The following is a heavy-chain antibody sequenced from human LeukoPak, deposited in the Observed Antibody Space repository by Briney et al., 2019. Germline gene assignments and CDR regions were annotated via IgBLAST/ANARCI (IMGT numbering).Heavy chain of an antibody. CDR3: ARRGKYSSSWPPYYYYGMDV. Sequence: GESLKISCKGSGYSFTSYWIGWVRQMPGKGLEWMGIIYPGDSDTRYSPSFQGQVTISADKSISTAYLQWSSLKASDTAMYYCARRGKYSSSWPPYYYYGMDVWGKETTVTVSS. D-gene: IGHD6-13*01. CDR2: IYPGDSDT. V-gene: IGHV5-51*01. J-gene: IGHJ6*04. CDR1: GYSFTSYW.